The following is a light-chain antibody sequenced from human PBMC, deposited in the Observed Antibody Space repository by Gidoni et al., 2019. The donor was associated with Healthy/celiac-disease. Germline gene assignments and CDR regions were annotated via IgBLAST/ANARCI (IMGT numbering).Light chain of an antibody. V-gene: IGKV3-20*01. CDR2: GAS. Sequence: EIVLTQSPGTLSLSPGERATLSCRASQSVSSSYLAWYQQKPDQAPRLLIYGASSRATGIPDRFSGSGSGTDFTLTISRLEPEDFAVYYCQQWGTFGQGTRLEIK. CDR3: QQWGT. J-gene: IGKJ5*01. CDR1: QSVSSSY.